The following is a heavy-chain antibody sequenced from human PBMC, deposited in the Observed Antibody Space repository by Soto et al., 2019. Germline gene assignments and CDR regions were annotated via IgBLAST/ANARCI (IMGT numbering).Heavy chain of an antibody. CDR3: ARDGGSYASSFGGFDY. CDR1: GFTFSSYD. J-gene: IGHJ4*02. D-gene: IGHD1-26*01. V-gene: IGHV3-30-3*01. CDR2: ISYDGSNK. Sequence: QVQLVESGGGVVQPGRSLRLSCAASGFTFSSYDMHWVRQAPGKGLEWVAVISYDGSNKYYADSVKGRFTISRDNSKNTLYLQMNSLRAEDTAVYYCARDGGSYASSFGGFDYWGQGTLVTVSS.